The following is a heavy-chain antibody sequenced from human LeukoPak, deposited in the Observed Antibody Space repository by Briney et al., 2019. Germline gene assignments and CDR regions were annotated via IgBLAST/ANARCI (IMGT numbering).Heavy chain of an antibody. D-gene: IGHD5-24*01. J-gene: IGHJ4*02. CDR2: INPNSGGT. CDR1: GYTFTGYY. V-gene: IGHV1-2*02. CDR3: ARPRQSRDGYRN. Sequence: ASVKVSCKASGYTFTGYYMHWVRQAPGQGLERMGWINPNSGGTNYAQKFQGRVTMTRDTSISTAYMELSRLRSDDTAVYYCARPRQSRDGYRNWGQGTLVTVSS.